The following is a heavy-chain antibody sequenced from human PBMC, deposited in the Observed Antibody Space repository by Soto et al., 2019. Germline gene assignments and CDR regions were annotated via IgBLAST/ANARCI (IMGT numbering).Heavy chain of an antibody. CDR1: GYTFTKYG. CDR2: ISTYNGNT. D-gene: IGHD4-17*01. J-gene: IGHJ6*03. V-gene: IGHV1-18*01. Sequence: QVPLVQSGAEVKQPGASVKVSCKASGYTFTKYGFTWVRQAPGQGLEWLGWISTYNGNTKYAQKVQGRLTMTTDTSTSTANMELTSLRSDDTALYYCARTTVTASYFYMDVWGKGSTVTVSS. CDR3: ARTTVTASYFYMDV.